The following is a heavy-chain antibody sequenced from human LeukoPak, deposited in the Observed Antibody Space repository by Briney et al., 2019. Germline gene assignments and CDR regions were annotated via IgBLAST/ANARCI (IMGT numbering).Heavy chain of an antibody. J-gene: IGHJ1*01. V-gene: IGHV5-51*01. CDR2: IYPGDSDT. CDR3: ASSSKIAAAGTAEYFQH. Sequence: GESLKISCKGSGYSFTSYWIGWVRQMPGKGLEWMGIIYPGDSDTRYSPSFQGQVTISADKSISTAYLQWSSLKASDTAMYYCASSSKIAAAGTAEYFQHWGQGTLVTVSS. CDR1: GYSFTSYW. D-gene: IGHD6-13*01.